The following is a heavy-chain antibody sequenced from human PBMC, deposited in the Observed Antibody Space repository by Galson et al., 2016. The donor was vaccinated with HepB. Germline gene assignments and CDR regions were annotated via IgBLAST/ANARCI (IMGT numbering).Heavy chain of an antibody. Sequence: ETLSLTCAVSGDSFSSGNWWSWVRQPPGKGLEWIGEIYHSGRTNYNPSLKSRVTISVDKSKNHFSLKLISVTAADTAVYYCARGLPSSSSWFLRRGNWLARWGHGTLVTVSS. D-gene: IGHD6-13*01. J-gene: IGHJ5*02. CDR1: GDSFSSGNW. CDR2: IYHSGRT. V-gene: IGHV4-4*02. CDR3: ARGLPSSSSWFLRRGNWLAR.